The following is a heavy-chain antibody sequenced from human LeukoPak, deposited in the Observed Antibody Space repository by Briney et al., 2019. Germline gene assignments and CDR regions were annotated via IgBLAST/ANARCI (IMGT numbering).Heavy chain of an antibody. CDR3: ASIPGG. V-gene: IGHV3-74*01. Sequence: GGSLRHSCAPSGFSFSTTLIHCVRQAPGKGLVWVSRISSDGTRTTYADSVKGRFTISRDKAKNTLGLQMNSLREQDTGVCYCASIPGGWGQGTLVTVSS. CDR2: ISSDGTRT. J-gene: IGHJ4*02. CDR1: GFSFSTTL. D-gene: IGHD3-16*01.